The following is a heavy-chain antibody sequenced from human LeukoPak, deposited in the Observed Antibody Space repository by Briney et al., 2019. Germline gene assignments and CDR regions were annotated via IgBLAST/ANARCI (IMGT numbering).Heavy chain of an antibody. D-gene: IGHD6-13*01. CDR1: GFTFSSYW. Sequence: PGGSLRLSCAASGFTFSSYWMNWVRQVPGKGLEWVSYISSNGSRIFYADSVEGRFTISRDNAKNSLYLQMNSLRAEDTAVYYCARALSSPRWGQGTLVTVSS. CDR3: ARALSSPR. J-gene: IGHJ4*02. V-gene: IGHV3-48*01. CDR2: ISSNGSRI.